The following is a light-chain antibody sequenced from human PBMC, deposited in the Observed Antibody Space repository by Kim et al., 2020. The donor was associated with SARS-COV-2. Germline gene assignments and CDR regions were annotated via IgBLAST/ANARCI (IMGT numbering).Light chain of an antibody. Sequence: ASEGDRGTITDRASQSISSCLAWYQHKPGKAPKVLIYKASTIESGVPSRFIGSGSGTEFTLTISSLQPDDFATYYFQQYNSYSWTFGQGTKVDIK. V-gene: IGKV1-5*03. CDR2: KAS. CDR1: QSISSC. J-gene: IGKJ1*01. CDR3: QQYNSYSWT.